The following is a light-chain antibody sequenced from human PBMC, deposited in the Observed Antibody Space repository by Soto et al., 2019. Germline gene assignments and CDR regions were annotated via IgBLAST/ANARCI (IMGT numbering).Light chain of an antibody. V-gene: IGKV1-5*01. CDR1: QSIISL. Sequence: DIQMTQSPSTLSASVGDRVTITCRASQSIISLLSWFQQKPWTAPKLLIYDASTLESGVPSRFSGSGSGTDFTLTISSLQPDDFATYYCQQYNSFPWTFGQGTKVDIK. CDR2: DAS. J-gene: IGKJ1*01. CDR3: QQYNSFPWT.